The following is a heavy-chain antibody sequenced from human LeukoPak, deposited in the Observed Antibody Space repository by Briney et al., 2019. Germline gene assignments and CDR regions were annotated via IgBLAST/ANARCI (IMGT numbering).Heavy chain of an antibody. CDR3: ARVGYSSSWSPSDY. V-gene: IGHV3-7*01. CDR2: IKQDGSGK. Sequence: GRSLRLSCAASGFTFSNYAMHWVRQAPGKGLEWVANIKQDGSGKYYVDSLKGRFTISRDNAKNSLYLQMNSLRAEDTAVYYCARVGYSSSWSPSDYWGQGALVTVSS. J-gene: IGHJ4*02. D-gene: IGHD6-13*01. CDR1: GFTFSNYA.